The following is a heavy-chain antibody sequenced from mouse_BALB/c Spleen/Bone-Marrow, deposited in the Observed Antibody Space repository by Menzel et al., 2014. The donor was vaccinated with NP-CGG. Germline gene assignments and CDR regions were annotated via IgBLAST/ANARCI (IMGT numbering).Heavy chain of an antibody. CDR3: ARGNYGNYVDYFDY. D-gene: IGHD2-1*01. J-gene: IGHJ2*01. Sequence: EVQGVESGGGLVQPGGSLKLSCAASGFTFSSYGMSWVRQTPDKRLELVASISSNGGSTYYPDSVKGRFTISRDNAKKTLSLQMSSLKSEDTAVYYCARGNYGNYVDYFDYWGQGTTLTVSS. CDR2: ISSNGGST. CDR1: GFTFSSYG. V-gene: IGHV5-6-3*01.